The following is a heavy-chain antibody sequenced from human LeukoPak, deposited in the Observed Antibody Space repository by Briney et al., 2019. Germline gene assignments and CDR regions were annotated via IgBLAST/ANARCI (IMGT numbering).Heavy chain of an antibody. CDR2: ISYDGSNK. CDR1: GFTFSSYA. CDR3: ARTYGGNYQFDY. V-gene: IGHV3-30-3*01. J-gene: IGHJ4*02. Sequence: GGSLRLSCAASGFTFSSYAMHWVRQAPGKGLEWVAVISYDGSNKYYADSVKGRFTISRDNPKNTLYLQMNSLRAEDTAVYYCARTYGGNYQFDYWGQGTLVTVSS. D-gene: IGHD4-23*01.